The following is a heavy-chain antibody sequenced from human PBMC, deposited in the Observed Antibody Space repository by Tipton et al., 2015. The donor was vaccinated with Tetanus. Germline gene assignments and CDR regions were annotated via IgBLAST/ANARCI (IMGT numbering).Heavy chain of an antibody. CDR1: GGSLSTSH. D-gene: IGHD3-3*02. J-gene: IGHJ2*01. CDR2: ITYSRTT. V-gene: IGHV4-59*01. CDR3: ARERIRLIGDVIFRYFDL. Sequence: TLSLTCTVSGGSLSTSHWAWIRQPPGKGLEWVGEITYSRTTNYNSSLKSRVTISLDTSTSQFSLKLTSATAADTAVYYCARERIRLIGDVIFRYFDLWGRGTLVTVSS.